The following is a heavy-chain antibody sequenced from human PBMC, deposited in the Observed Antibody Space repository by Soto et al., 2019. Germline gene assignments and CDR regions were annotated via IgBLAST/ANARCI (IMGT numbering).Heavy chain of an antibody. CDR2: INHSGST. Sequence: SETLSLTCAVYGGSFSGYYWSWIRQPPGKGLEWIGEINHSGSTNYNPSLKSRVTISVDTSKNQFSLKLSSVTAADTAVYYCARGGGSWYRRWFDPWGQGTLVTVSS. D-gene: IGHD6-13*01. CDR3: ARGGGSWYRRWFDP. J-gene: IGHJ5*02. V-gene: IGHV4-34*01. CDR1: GGSFSGYY.